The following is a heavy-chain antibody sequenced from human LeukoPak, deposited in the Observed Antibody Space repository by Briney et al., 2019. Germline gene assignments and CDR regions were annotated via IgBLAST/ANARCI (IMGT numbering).Heavy chain of an antibody. D-gene: IGHD2-8*01. J-gene: IGHJ5*02. CDR1: GGSISTSY. Sequence: SETLSLTCTVSGGSISTSYWNWIRQPPGKRLEWIGYISHSGSTNYNPSLKGRVTISVDMSKNQFSLKLRSVTAADTAVYYCARDSMYATNWYDPWGQGTLATVSS. V-gene: IGHV4-59*01. CDR2: ISHSGST. CDR3: ARDSMYATNWYDP.